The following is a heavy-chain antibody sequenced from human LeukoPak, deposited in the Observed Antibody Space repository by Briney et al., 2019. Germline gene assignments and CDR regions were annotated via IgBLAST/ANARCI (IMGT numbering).Heavy chain of an antibody. V-gene: IGHV3-7*01. CDR2: IKQDGSEK. Sequence: SGGSLRLSCAASGFTFSSYGMHWVRQAPGKGLEWVANIKQDGSEKYYVDSVKGRFTISRDNAKNSLYLQMNSLRAEDTAVYYCARFRYDILTTYYGGGMDVWGQGTTVTVSS. CDR1: GFTFSSYG. J-gene: IGHJ6*02. CDR3: ARFRYDILTTYYGGGMDV. D-gene: IGHD3-9*01.